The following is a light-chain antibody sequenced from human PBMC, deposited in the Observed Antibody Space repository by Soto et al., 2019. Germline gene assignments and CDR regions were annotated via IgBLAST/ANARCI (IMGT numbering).Light chain of an antibody. Sequence: SYELTQPPSVSVSRGQTARITCSGDALPKQYAYWYQRKPGQAPVLVIYQDTERPSGIPERFSGSTSGTTVTLTISGVQADDEADYFCQSTDRSGTYPVFGGGTKVTVL. CDR1: ALPKQY. CDR2: QDT. J-gene: IGLJ2*01. CDR3: QSTDRSGTYPV. V-gene: IGLV3-25*03.